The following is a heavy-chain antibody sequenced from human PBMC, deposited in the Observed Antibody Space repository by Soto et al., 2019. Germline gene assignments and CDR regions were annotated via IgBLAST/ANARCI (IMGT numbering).Heavy chain of an antibody. V-gene: IGHV3-33*01. CDR3: ARDEGDSFPVLR. CDR2: IWYDGSNK. J-gene: IGHJ4*02. CDR1: GFTFSSYG. D-gene: IGHD3-3*01. Sequence: GGSLRLSCAASGFTFSSYGMHWVRQAPGKGLEWVAVIWYDGSNKYYADSVKGRFTISRDNSKNTLYLQMNSLRAEDTAVYYCARDEGDSFPVLRWGQGTLVTVSS.